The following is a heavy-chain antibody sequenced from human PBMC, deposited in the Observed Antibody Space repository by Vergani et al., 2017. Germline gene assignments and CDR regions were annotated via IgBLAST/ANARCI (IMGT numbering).Heavy chain of an antibody. Sequence: EVQLVESGEGLVQPGGSLRLSCAASGFTFSDYWMSWVRQAPGKGLEWVANIKEDGREKYYVDSVKGRFTISRDNAKNSLYLQMNSVRAEDTAVYYCARDCTSGGCPDNYGMDVWGQGATVTVSS. D-gene: IGHD2-8*01. V-gene: IGHV3-7*01. CDR2: IKEDGREK. CDR3: ARDCTSGGCPDNYGMDV. J-gene: IGHJ6*02. CDR1: GFTFSDYW.